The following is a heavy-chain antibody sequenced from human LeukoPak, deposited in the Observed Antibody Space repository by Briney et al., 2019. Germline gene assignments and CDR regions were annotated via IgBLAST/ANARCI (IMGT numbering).Heavy chain of an antibody. D-gene: IGHD2/OR15-2a*01. V-gene: IGHV3-30*03. CDR3: ARRGDCNRGTCYDLDY. CDR2: ISYDGSDK. Sequence: GRSLRLSCAASGFTFSYYGMHWVRQAPGKGLEWVALISYDGSDKYYADSVKGRFTISRDNSKNTLSLQMNSLRPEDTAFYFCARRGDCNRGTCYDLDYWGQGTLVTVSS. CDR1: GFTFSYYG. J-gene: IGHJ4*02.